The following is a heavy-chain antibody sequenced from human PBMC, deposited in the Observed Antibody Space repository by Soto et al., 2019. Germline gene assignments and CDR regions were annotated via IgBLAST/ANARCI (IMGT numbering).Heavy chain of an antibody. CDR2: IRGKRGNDVT. CDR3: TRRRDWTAVDPIDY. V-gene: IGHV3-73*02. J-gene: IGHJ4*02. D-gene: IGHD5-18*01. Sequence: EVQLVESGGGLVQPGGSLKLSCAASGFAFSDSASGFAFSDSAIHWVRQASGKGLEWIGRIRGKRGNDVTAYAASVKGRFTIATDDSKTTAYMQMNSLKIADTAVYYGTRRRDWTAVDPIDYWGQGTLVTVSS. CDR1: GFAFSDSASGFAFSDSA.